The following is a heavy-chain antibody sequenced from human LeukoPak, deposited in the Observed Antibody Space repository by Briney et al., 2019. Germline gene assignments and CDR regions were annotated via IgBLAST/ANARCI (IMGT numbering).Heavy chain of an antibody. CDR3: ARDLGITMVRGVFDY. J-gene: IGHJ4*02. D-gene: IGHD3-10*01. V-gene: IGHV1-18*01. CDR1: GYTFTSYG. Sequence: ASVKVSCKASGYTFTSYGISWVRQAPGQGLEWMGWISAYNGNTNYAQKLQGRVTVTTDTSTSTAYMELRSLRSDDTAVYYCARDLGITMVRGVFDYWGQGTLVTVSS. CDR2: ISAYNGNT.